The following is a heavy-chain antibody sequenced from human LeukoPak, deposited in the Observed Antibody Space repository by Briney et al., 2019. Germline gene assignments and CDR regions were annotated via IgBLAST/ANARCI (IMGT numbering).Heavy chain of an antibody. Sequence: SETLSLTCAVYGGSFSGYYWSWIRQPPGKGLEWIGEINHSGSTNYNPSLKSRVTISVDTSKNQFSLKLSSVTAADTAVYYCARYGSGSYSRWGQGILVTVSS. CDR3: ARYGSGSYSR. CDR2: INHSGST. CDR1: GGSFSGYY. D-gene: IGHD3-10*01. J-gene: IGHJ4*02. V-gene: IGHV4-34*01.